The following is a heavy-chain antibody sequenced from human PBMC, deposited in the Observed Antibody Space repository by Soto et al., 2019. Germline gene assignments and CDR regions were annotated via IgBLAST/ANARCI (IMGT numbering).Heavy chain of an antibody. CDR2: IYYSGST. CDR1: GGSISSGDYY. Sequence: PSETLSLTCTVSGGSISSGDYYWSWIRQPPGKGLEWIGYIYYSGSTYYNPSLKSRVTISVDTSKNQFSLKLSSVTAADTAVYYCARGIAAARTAWFDPWGQGTLVTVSS. CDR3: ARGIAAARTAWFDP. D-gene: IGHD6-13*01. J-gene: IGHJ5*02. V-gene: IGHV4-30-4*01.